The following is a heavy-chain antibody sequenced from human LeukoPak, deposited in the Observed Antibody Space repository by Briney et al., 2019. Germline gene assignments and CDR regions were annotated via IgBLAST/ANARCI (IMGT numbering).Heavy chain of an antibody. J-gene: IGHJ4*02. CDR3: ARDYFCGGSTCSDCFDY. D-gene: IGHD2-21*01. CDR1: GYTFSTYG. CDR2: ASGDDGRT. Sequence: GASVKVSCKASGYTFSTYGISWVRQAPGQGLEWMGWASGDDGRTHYGQKFQGRVTMTTDTSTTTVYMELRSLTSDDTAVYYCARDYFCGGSTCSDCFDYWGQGTLVTVSS. V-gene: IGHV1-18*01.